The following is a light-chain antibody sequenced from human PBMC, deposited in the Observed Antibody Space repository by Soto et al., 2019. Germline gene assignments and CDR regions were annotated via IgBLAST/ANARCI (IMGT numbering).Light chain of an antibody. CDR1: RSNIGAGYD. CDR2: GTN. J-gene: IGLJ2*01. CDR3: CSYAGSSTLV. V-gene: IGLV1-40*01. Sequence: QSVLTQPPSVSGAPGQRVTISCTGSRSNIGAGYDVHWYQQLPGTAPKLLIYGTNNRPSGVPDRFSGSKSGMSASLAITGLQAADEANYYCCSYAGSSTLVFGGGTKLTVL.